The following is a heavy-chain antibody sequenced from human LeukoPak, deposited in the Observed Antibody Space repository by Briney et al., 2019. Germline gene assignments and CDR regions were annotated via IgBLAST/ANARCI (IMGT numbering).Heavy chain of an antibody. V-gene: IGHV3-48*01. J-gene: IGHJ4*02. D-gene: IGHD1-26*01. Sequence: GGSLRLSCAASGFTFSSYSMNWVRQAPGKGLEWVSYISSSSSTIYYADSVKGRFTISRDNAKNSLYLQMNSLRAEDTAVYYCARGFYSGSYSYFDYWGQGTLVTVSS. CDR3: ARGFYSGSYSYFDY. CDR1: GFTFSSYS. CDR2: ISSSSSTI.